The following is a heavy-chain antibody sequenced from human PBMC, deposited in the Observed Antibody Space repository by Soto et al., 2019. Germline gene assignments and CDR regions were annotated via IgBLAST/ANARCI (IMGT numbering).Heavy chain of an antibody. CDR2: IDYRGTT. J-gene: IGHJ5*02. CDR1: GGSISSSPYF. V-gene: IGHV4-39*01. Sequence: SETLSLTCTVSGGSISSSPYFWGWIRQPPGRGLEWIGSIDYRGTTYYNASLKSRVTLSLDTSKNQFSLKVNSLTAADTAIYFCSRRAPEGFDPWGQGTLVTVSS. CDR3: SRRAPEGFDP.